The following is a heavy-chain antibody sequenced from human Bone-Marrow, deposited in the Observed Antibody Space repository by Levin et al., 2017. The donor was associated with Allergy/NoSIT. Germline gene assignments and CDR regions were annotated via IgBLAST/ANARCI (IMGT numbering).Heavy chain of an antibody. CDR2: IKQDGTEK. Sequence: GGSLRLSXXXXXFTYGKDGMTWVSRVPGKGLEWVANIKQDGTEKNYVDSVKGRFTISRDNANNALHLQMSSLRVEDTAVYFCARKYSSAWCFDYWGQGILVAVSS. CDR3: ARKYSSAWCFDY. D-gene: IGHD6-19*01. J-gene: IGHJ4*02. V-gene: IGHV3-7*01. CDR1: XFTYGKDG.